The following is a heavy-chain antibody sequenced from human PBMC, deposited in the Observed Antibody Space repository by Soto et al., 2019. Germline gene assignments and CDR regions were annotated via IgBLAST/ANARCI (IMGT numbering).Heavy chain of an antibody. D-gene: IGHD4-17*01. CDR3: AGVSSSVGDYHFDY. CDR1: GYTFTGYY. Sequence: QVQLVQSGAEVKKPGASVKVSCKASGYTFTGYYMHWVRQAPGQGLEWMGWINPTSGGTNYAQKFQGRVTMTRDTSISTAYMELSRLRSDDTAVYYCAGVSSSVGDYHFDYWGQGTLVTVSS. J-gene: IGHJ4*02. V-gene: IGHV1-2*02. CDR2: INPTSGGT.